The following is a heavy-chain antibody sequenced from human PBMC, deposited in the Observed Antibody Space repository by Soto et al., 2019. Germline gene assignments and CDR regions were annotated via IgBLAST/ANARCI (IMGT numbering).Heavy chain of an antibody. Sequence: PSETVSLTCTVSGGSISSGGYYWSWILQHPGKGLEWIGYIYYSGSTYYNPSLKSRVTISVDTSKNQFSLKLSSVTAADTAVYYCARASLGSRGYSYGLKSPFDYRGQGTLVTVSS. V-gene: IGHV4-31*03. J-gene: IGHJ4*02. CDR1: GGSISSGGYY. D-gene: IGHD5-18*01. CDR3: ARASLGSRGYSYGLKSPFDY. CDR2: IYYSGST.